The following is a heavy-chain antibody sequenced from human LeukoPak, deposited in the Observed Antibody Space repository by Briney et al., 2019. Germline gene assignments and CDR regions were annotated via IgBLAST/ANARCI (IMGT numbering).Heavy chain of an antibody. CDR3: AKRQDDIVVVPAAINGY. Sequence: PGGSLRLSCAASGFTFSSYAMSWVRQAPGKGLEWVSAISGSGGSTYYADSVKGRFTIPRDNSKNTLYLQMNSLRAEDTAVYYCAKRQDDIVVVPAAINGYWGQGTLVTVSS. CDR2: ISGSGGST. CDR1: GFTFSSYA. J-gene: IGHJ4*02. V-gene: IGHV3-23*01. D-gene: IGHD2-2*02.